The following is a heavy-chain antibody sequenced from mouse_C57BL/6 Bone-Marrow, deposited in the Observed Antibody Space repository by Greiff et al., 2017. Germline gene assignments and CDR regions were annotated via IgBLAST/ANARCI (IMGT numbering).Heavy chain of an antibody. D-gene: IGHD1-1*02. V-gene: IGHV14-4*01. CDR2: IDPGNGDT. CDR3: PYGFDY. CDR1: GFNIKDDY. Sequence: VQLQQSGAELVRPGASVKLSCTASGFNIKDDYMHWVKQRPEQGLEWIGWIDPGNGDTEYASKFQGKATITADKSSNSAYLQLSSLTSEDTAVYYCPYGFDYWGQGTTLTVSS. J-gene: IGHJ2*01.